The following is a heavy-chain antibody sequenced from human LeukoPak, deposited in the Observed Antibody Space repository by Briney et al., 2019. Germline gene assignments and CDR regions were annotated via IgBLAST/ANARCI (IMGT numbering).Heavy chain of an antibody. CDR1: GFTFNSYE. D-gene: IGHD5-18*01. Sequence: GGSLRLSCAASGFTFNSYEMNWVRQAPGKGLEWVSAISGSGGSTYYADSVKGRFTISRDNSKNTLYLQMNSLRAEDTAVYYCAKVRTAIVDYWGQGTLVTVSS. J-gene: IGHJ4*02. CDR3: AKVRTAIVDY. V-gene: IGHV3-23*01. CDR2: ISGSGGST.